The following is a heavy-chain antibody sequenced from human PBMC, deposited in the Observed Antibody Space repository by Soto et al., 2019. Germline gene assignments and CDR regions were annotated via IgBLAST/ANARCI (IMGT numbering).Heavy chain of an antibody. CDR1: GFTFSNAW. D-gene: IGHD6-13*01. V-gene: IGHV3-15*01. CDR2: IKSKTDGGTT. Sequence: GGSLRLSCAASGFTFSNAWMSWVRQAPGKGLEWVGHIKSKTDGGTTDYAAPVKGRFTISRDDSKNTLYLQMNSLKTEDTAVYYCTTGVVPLEQLVRNYYYYGMDVWGQGTTVTVSS. J-gene: IGHJ6*02. CDR3: TTGVVPLEQLVRNYYYYGMDV.